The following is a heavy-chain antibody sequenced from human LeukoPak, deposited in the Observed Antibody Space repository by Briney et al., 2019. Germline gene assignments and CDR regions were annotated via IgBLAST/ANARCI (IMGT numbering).Heavy chain of an antibody. CDR1: GYTFTSYG. V-gene: IGHV1-18*01. CDR3: AREISYYDILTGYYLGWFDP. Sequence: ASVNVSCKASGYTFTSYGISWVRQAPGQGLEWMGWISAYNRNTNYAQKLQGRVTMTTDTSTSTAYMELRSLRSDDTAVYYCAREISYYDILTGYYLGWFDPWGQGTLVTVSS. D-gene: IGHD3-9*01. CDR2: ISAYNRNT. J-gene: IGHJ5*02.